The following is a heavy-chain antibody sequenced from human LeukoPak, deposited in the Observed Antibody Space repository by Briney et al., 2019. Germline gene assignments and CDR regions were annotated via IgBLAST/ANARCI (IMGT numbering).Heavy chain of an antibody. CDR1: GYTFTGYY. CDR3: ARDRILNYYGSGSYYL. CDR2: IIPIFGTA. J-gene: IGHJ4*02. Sequence: ASVKVSCKASGYTFTGYYMHWVRQAPRQGLEWMGGIIPIFGTANYAQKFQGRVTITADESTSTAYMELSSLRSEDTAVYYCARDRILNYYGSGSYYLWGQGTLVTVSS. D-gene: IGHD3-10*01. V-gene: IGHV1-69*13.